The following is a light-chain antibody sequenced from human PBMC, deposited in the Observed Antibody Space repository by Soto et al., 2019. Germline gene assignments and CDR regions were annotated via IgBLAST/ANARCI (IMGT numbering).Light chain of an antibody. CDR2: NNS. CDR1: NSNIGRNT. CDR3: VAWDDSLDAAV. J-gene: IGLJ7*01. Sequence: QSVLTQPPSASGTPGQSVTISCSGSNSNIGRNTVNWYQQLPGTAPKLVIYNNSERPSGVPDRFSGSQSGTSASLAISRLQSEDEADYYCVAWDDSLDAAVIGGGTQLTVL. V-gene: IGLV1-44*01.